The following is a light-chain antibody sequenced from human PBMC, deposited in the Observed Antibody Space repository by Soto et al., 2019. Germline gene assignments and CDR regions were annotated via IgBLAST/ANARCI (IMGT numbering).Light chain of an antibody. CDR1: SSNIGAGYD. V-gene: IGLV1-40*01. J-gene: IGLJ2*01. Sequence: QSVLPQPPSVSGAPGHRVTISCTGSSSNIGAGYDVHWYQQLPGTAPKLLIYGNSNRPSGVPDRFSGSKSGTSASLAITGLQAEDAADYYCQSYDISLRGYVVFGGGTKLTVL. CDR3: QSYDISLRGYVV. CDR2: GNS.